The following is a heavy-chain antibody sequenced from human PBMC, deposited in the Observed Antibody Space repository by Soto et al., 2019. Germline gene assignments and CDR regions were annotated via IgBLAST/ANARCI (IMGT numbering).Heavy chain of an antibody. CDR3: ARDRMTMFDRDDMDV. Sequence: QVQLVQSGAEVKKPGASVKVSCKASGYTFTSYGISWVRQAPGQGLEWMGWISDYNGNTNYTQRVQGRVTMTTDTSTNKANMELRSLTSDATAVYYCARDRMTMFDRDDMDVWGQGTTVTVAS. D-gene: IGHD3-3*01. CDR1: GYTFTSYG. CDR2: ISDYNGNT. V-gene: IGHV1-18*01. J-gene: IGHJ6*02.